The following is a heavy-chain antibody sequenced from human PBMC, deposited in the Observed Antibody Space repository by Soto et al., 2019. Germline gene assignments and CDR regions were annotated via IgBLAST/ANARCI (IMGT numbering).Heavy chain of an antibody. CDR3: AAGDSSGYYGG. CDR1: GFIFTSSS. Sequence: GASVKVSCKASGFIFTSSSVQWVRQARGQRLEWIGWITVGTGNTNYAQKFQERVSITRDMSTSTAYMELSNLRSDDTAVYYCAAGDSSGYYGGGGRGTQVTVSS. J-gene: IGHJ4*02. V-gene: IGHV1-58*01. CDR2: ITVGTGNT. D-gene: IGHD3-22*01.